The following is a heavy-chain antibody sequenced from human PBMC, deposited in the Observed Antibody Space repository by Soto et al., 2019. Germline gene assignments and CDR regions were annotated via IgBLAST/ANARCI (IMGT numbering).Heavy chain of an antibody. D-gene: IGHD1-1*01. Sequence: RASVKVSCKASGYTFTGYYMHWVRQAPGQGLEWMGWINPNSGGTNYAQKFQGRVTMTRDTSISTAYMELSRLRSDDTAVYYCAAAYPGTHYGMDVWGQGTTVTVSS. V-gene: IGHV1-2*02. J-gene: IGHJ6*02. CDR3: AAAYPGTHYGMDV. CDR1: GYTFTGYY. CDR2: INPNSGGT.